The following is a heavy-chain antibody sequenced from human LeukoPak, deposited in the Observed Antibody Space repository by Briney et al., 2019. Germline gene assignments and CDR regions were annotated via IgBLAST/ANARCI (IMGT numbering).Heavy chain of an antibody. CDR1: GFTFSNYA. Sequence: GGSLRLSCAASGFTFSNYAMSWVRQAPRKGPEWLSTFSASGANTYYADSVRGRFTTSRDNSKDTLYLQMDGLRAEDTAFYYCARSPLSTLKSFDSWGQGTLVSVSS. CDR3: ARSPLSTLKSFDS. V-gene: IGHV3-23*01. CDR2: FSASGANT. J-gene: IGHJ4*02. D-gene: IGHD3-16*01.